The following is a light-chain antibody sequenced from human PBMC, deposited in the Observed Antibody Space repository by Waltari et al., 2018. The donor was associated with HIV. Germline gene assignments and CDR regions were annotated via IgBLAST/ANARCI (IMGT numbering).Light chain of an antibody. V-gene: IGLV1-44*01. J-gene: IGLJ1*01. Sequence: GQRVPISCSGSSSNNGSNAVHGDQQLPGTAPKLLIYSNNQRPSGVPDRFSGSKSGTSASLAISGLQSDDEADYYCAAWDDSLNDSYVFGPGTKVTVL. CDR3: AAWDDSLNDSYV. CDR2: SNN. CDR1: SSNNGSNA.